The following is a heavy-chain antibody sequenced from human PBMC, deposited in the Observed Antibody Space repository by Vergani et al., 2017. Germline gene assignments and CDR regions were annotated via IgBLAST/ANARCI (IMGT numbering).Heavy chain of an antibody. CDR2: VDPEDGET. V-gene: IGHV1-69-2*01. CDR1: GYTFTDHY. J-gene: IGHJ6*04. CDR3: VTPQTVTTGGMEV. Sequence: EVQLVQSGAEVKKPGATMKISCKVSGYTFTDHYMHWVKQAPGKGLEWMGLVDPEDGETIYAEKFKGRVTIAADTSTDTAHLELSSLRFEDTAVYYCVTPQTVTTGGMEVWGEGTTVIVSS. D-gene: IGHD4-17*01.